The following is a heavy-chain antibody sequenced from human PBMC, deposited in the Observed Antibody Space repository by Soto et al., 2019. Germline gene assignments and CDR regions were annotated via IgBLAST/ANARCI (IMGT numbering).Heavy chain of an antibody. CDR3: ARGVVPAAIVGAEWFDP. V-gene: IGHV3-33*01. J-gene: IGHJ5*02. CDR2: IWYDGSNK. D-gene: IGHD2-2*01. CDR1: GFTFSSYD. Sequence: QVQLVESGGGVVQPGRSLRLSCAASGFTFSSYDMHWVRQAPGKGLEWVAVIWYDGSNKYYADSVKGRFTISRDNSKITLYLQMNSLRAEDTAVYYCARGVVPAAIVGAEWFDPWGQGTLVTVSS.